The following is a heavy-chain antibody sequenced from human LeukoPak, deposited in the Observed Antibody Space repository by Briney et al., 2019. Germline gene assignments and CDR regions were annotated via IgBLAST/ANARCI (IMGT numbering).Heavy chain of an antibody. J-gene: IGHJ4*02. V-gene: IGHV3-53*01. CDR2: LYSDGST. Sequence: GGSLRLSCAASGFTVSRNYMSWVRQAPGKGLEWVSVLYSDGSTYHADSVKGRFTISRDNSKNTLYLEMSSLRAEDTAVYYCAKSGYNYDSNAYPFIDYWGQGTLVTVSS. CDR1: GFTVSRNY. D-gene: IGHD3-22*01. CDR3: AKSGYNYDSNAYPFIDY.